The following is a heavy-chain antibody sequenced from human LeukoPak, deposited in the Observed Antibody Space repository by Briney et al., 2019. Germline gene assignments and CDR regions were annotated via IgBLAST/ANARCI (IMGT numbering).Heavy chain of an antibody. J-gene: IGHJ4*02. CDR3: VRDNRSYNFDY. D-gene: IGHD1-26*01. CDR1: GFTFSRYW. CDR2: IKSDGSST. Sequence: GSLRLSCAASGFTFSRYWMHWVRQAPGKGLVWVSCIKSDGSSTSMSDSAKGRFTISRDNAKNTVYLQMSSLRAEDTAVYYCVRDNRSYNFDYWGQGTLVTVSS. V-gene: IGHV3-74*01.